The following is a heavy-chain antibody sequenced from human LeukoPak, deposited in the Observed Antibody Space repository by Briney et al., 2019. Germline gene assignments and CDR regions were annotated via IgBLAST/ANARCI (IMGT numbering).Heavy chain of an antibody. Sequence: ASVKVSCKASGVTFSSYAFSWVRQAPGQGLEWMGWINPNSGGTNYAQKFQGRVTMTRDTSMSTVYMELSSLRSEDTAVYYCARPPPWGSGWYEDWGQGTLVTVSS. CDR3: ARPPPWGSGWYED. D-gene: IGHD6-19*01. V-gene: IGHV1-8*01. J-gene: IGHJ4*02. CDR1: GVTFSSYA. CDR2: INPNSGGT.